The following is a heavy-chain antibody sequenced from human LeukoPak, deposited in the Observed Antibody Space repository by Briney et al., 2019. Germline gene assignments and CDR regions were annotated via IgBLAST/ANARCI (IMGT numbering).Heavy chain of an antibody. V-gene: IGHV3-23*01. CDR3: AKAPVTSCRGAFCYPFDS. Sequence: PGGPLRLSCTVSGSSLSSYAMSWVRRAPGKGLEWVSATSSSDAGKYYADSVRGRFTISRDNSRNTMYLQMNSLRAEDAAVYYCAKAPVTSCRGAFCYPFDSWGQGTVVTVSS. J-gene: IGHJ4*02. CDR2: TSSSDAGK. D-gene: IGHD2-15*01. CDR1: GSSLSSYA.